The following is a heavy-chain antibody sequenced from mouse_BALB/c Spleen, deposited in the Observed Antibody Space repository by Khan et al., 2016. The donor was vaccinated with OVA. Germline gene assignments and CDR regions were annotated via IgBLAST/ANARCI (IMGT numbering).Heavy chain of an antibody. CDR1: GYTFISYT. V-gene: IGHV1-4*01. CDR2: INPSNGYT. D-gene: IGHD2-14*01. J-gene: IGHJ3*01. CDR3: VRDGAYHRNDGWFAY. Sequence: QIQLVQSGAELARPGASVKMSCKASGYTFISYTIHWIKKRPGQGLEWIGYINPSNGYTNYNQKFKDKATLTTDKSSTTAYLQLSNLTSDDSAVYNGVRDGAYHRNDGWFAYWGQGTLVTVSA.